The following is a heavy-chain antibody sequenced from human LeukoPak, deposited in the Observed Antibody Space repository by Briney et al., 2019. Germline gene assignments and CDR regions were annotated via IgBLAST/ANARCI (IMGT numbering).Heavy chain of an antibody. Sequence: PGGSLRLSCVVSGFTFSSYSMSWFRQAPGKGLEWLSYISISGSAICYADSVRGRFIISRGNAKKSLYLQMNSLRAEDTAVYYCARDGLLVRGVTPLDYWGQGTLVTVSS. D-gene: IGHD3-10*01. CDR1: GFTFSSYS. CDR3: ARDGLLVRGVTPLDY. V-gene: IGHV3-48*01. J-gene: IGHJ4*02. CDR2: ISISGSAI.